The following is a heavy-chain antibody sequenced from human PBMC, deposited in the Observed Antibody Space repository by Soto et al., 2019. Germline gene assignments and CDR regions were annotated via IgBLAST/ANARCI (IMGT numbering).Heavy chain of an antibody. CDR1: GYTFTSYG. CDR2: ISAYNGNT. CDR3: ARGSVPPRDYYYGMDV. J-gene: IGHJ6*02. Sequence: ASVKVSCKASGYTFTSYGISGVRQAPGQGLEWMGWISAYNGNTNYAQKLQGRVTMTTDTSTSTAYMELRSLRSDDTAVYYCARGSVPPRDYYYGMDVWGQGTTVTVS. V-gene: IGHV1-18*04. D-gene: IGHD2-2*01.